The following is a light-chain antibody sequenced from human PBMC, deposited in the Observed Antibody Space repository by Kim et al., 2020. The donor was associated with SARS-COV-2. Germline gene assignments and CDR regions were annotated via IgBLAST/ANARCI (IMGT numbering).Light chain of an antibody. V-gene: IGKV1-27*01. J-gene: IGKJ4*01. Sequence: ASVGYRVTSTCLASQYISIYLAWYQQKPGKVPKVLICAASALQLGVPARFSGSGSGTDFTLTITSLQPEDVATYYCQRYNSAPLTFGGGTKVDIK. CDR3: QRYNSAPLT. CDR1: QYISIY. CDR2: AAS.